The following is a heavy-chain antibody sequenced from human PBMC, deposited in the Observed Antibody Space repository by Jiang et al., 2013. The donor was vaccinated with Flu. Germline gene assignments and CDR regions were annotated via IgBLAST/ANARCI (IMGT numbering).Heavy chain of an antibody. CDR3: ARAHGGSGYFDY. J-gene: IGHJ4*02. CDR2: IYYSGST. CDR1: GGSISSSSYY. Sequence: LLKPSETLSLTCTVSGGSISSSSYYWGWIRQPPGKGLEWIGSIYYSGSTYYNPSLKSRVTISVDTSKNQFSLKLSSVTAADTAVYYCARAHGGSGYFDYWGQGTLVTVSS. V-gene: IGHV4-39*01. D-gene: IGHD3-10*01.